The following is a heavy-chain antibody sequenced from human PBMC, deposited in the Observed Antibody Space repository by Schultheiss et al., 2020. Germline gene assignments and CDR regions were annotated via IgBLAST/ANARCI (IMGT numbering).Heavy chain of an antibody. D-gene: IGHD6-6*01. CDR2: IYYSGTT. CDR3: ARVSSGLGPIDY. Sequence: SQTLSLTCAVYGGSFSGYYWNWIRRPPGKGLEWIGYIYYSGTTNYNPSLKSRVTISVDTSKNQFSLKLSSVTAADTAVYYCARVSSGLGPIDYWGQGTLVTVSS. CDR1: GGSFSGYY. J-gene: IGHJ4*02. V-gene: IGHV4-59*01.